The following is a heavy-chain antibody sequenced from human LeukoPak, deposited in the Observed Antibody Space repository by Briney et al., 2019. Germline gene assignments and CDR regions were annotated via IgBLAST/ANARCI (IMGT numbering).Heavy chain of an antibody. J-gene: IGHJ3*02. Sequence: GASVKVSCKASGYTFTGYYMHWVRQAPGQGLEWMGRINPNSGGTNYAQKFQGRVTMTRDTSISTAYMELSRLRSDDTAVYYCARDSDIVVVPAAINDAFDIWGQGTMVTVSS. V-gene: IGHV1-2*06. D-gene: IGHD2-2*02. CDR1: GYTFTGYY. CDR3: ARDSDIVVVPAAINDAFDI. CDR2: INPNSGGT.